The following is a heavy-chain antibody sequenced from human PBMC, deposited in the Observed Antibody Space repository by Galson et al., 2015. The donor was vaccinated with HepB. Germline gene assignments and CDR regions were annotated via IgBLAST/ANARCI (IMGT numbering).Heavy chain of an antibody. CDR3: AKDRHAFSGGYDY. J-gene: IGHJ4*02. Sequence: SLRLSCAASGFTFSSYGMHWVRQAPGKGLEWVAVISYDGSNKYYADSVKGRFTISRDNSKNTLYLQMNSLRAEDTAVYYCAKDRHAFSGGYDYWGQGTLVTVSS. CDR2: ISYDGSNK. CDR1: GFTFSSYG. V-gene: IGHV3-30*18. D-gene: IGHD1-26*01.